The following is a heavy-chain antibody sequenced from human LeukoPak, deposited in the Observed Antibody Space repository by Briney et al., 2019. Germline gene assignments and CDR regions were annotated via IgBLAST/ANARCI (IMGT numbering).Heavy chain of an antibody. D-gene: IGHD3-10*01. Sequence: GESLKISCQGSGYSFSHRRIAWVRRMPGKGLEWMAMMYPGDSDTRYSPSFQGQVTISVDKSISTAYLQWNSLKASDTGMYYCARRDTSGSLFWFDPWGQGTLVTVSS. CDR1: GYSFSHRR. CDR2: MYPGDSDT. V-gene: IGHV5-51*01. J-gene: IGHJ5*02. CDR3: ARRDTSGSLFWFDP.